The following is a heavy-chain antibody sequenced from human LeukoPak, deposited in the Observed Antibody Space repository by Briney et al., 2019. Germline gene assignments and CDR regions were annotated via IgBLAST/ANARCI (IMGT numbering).Heavy chain of an antibody. CDR3: ARDPRGTFDY. D-gene: IGHD3-16*01. CDR2: INPNSGDT. CDR1: GYSFTAACN. J-gene: IGHJ4*02. V-gene: IGHV1-2*02. Sequence: ASLKVSCKASGYSFTAACNIHWLRQAPGQGPEFMGWINPNSGDTRYAQKFQGRVTVTRDTVISTAYMELNSLTSDDTTVYYCARDPRGTFDYWDQGTLVTVSS.